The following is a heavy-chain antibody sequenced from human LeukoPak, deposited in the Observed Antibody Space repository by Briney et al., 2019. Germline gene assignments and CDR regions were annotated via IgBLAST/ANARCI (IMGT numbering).Heavy chain of an antibody. V-gene: IGHV3-23*01. CDR1: GFNFITYA. CDR3: AKGLDGSGSYSPLDY. D-gene: IGHD3-10*01. Sequence: PGGSLRLSCGASGFNFITYAMTWVRQAPGKGLEWVSSISNSGDYTYYADSVKGRFTISRDSSKNALFLQMNSLRAEDTAVYYCAKGLDGSGSYSPLDYWGQGTLVTVSS. CDR2: ISNSGDYT. J-gene: IGHJ4*02.